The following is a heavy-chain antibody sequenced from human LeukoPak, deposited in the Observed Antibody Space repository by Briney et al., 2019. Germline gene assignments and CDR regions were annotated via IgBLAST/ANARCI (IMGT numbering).Heavy chain of an antibody. CDR1: GLRFSNHG. V-gene: IGHV3-30*02. J-gene: IGHJ4*02. CDR2: VRSDIKYQ. Sequence: GGSLRLSCLVSGLRFSNHGMHWVRQAPGKGLEWVAFVRSDIKYQHYADFVRGQFTISRDDSKNTVYLQMNSLRPEDTAVYYCAKDGGKVRSDYWGQGTLVIVSS. CDR3: AKDGGKVRSDY.